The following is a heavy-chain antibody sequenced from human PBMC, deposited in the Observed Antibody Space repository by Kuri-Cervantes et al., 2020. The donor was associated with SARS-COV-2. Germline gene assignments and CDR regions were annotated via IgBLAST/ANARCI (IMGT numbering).Heavy chain of an antibody. CDR2: IYDDDTT. CDR3: ARDMGAIVLVRRDWFDP. V-gene: IGHV3-53*05. Sequence: GESLKISCAGSGFIFSSYYMIWVRLAPGKRLEWVSIIYDDDTTDYADSVKGRFTISRDNSKNTLYLQMNSLRVEDTAVYYCARDMGAIVLVRRDWFDPWGPGTLVTVSS. J-gene: IGHJ5*02. CDR1: GFIFSSYY. D-gene: IGHD2-8*01.